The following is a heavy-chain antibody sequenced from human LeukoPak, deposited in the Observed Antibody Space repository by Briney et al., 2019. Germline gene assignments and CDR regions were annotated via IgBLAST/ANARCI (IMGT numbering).Heavy chain of an antibody. CDR1: GFTFSSYW. V-gene: IGHV3-7*01. Sequence: GGSLRLSCAASGFTFSSYWMSWVRQAPGKGLEWVANIKQDGSEKYYVDSVKGRFTISRDNAKNSLCLQMNSLTAEDTAVYYCARDYGYYDRSGYLAYWGQGTLVTVSS. J-gene: IGHJ4*02. CDR2: IKQDGSEK. CDR3: ARDYGYYDRSGYLAY. D-gene: IGHD3-22*01.